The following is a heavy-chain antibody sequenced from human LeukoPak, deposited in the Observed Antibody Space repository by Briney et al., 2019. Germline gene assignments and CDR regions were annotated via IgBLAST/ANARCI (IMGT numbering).Heavy chain of an antibody. V-gene: IGHV3-23*01. D-gene: IGHD3-10*01. Sequence: PGGSLRLSCAASGFTFSSYAMSWVRQAPGKGLEWVSAISGSGGSTYYADSVKGRFTISRDNSKNTLYLQMNSLRTEDTAVYYCAKEYDSGGYGANFDYWGQGTLVTVSS. CDR3: AKEYDSGGYGANFDY. CDR2: ISGSGGST. J-gene: IGHJ4*02. CDR1: GFTFSSYA.